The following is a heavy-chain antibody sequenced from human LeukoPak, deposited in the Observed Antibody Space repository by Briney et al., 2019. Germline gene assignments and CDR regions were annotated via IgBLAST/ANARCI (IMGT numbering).Heavy chain of an antibody. D-gene: IGHD1-26*01. Sequence: PSETLSLTCTVSGGSISSSSYYWGWIRQPPGKGLEWIGSIYYSGSTYYNPSLKSRVTISVDTSKNQFSQKLSSVTAADTAVYYCARRTVGATGPWGQGTLVTVSS. CDR2: IYYSGST. V-gene: IGHV4-39*01. J-gene: IGHJ5*02. CDR3: ARRTVGATGP. CDR1: GGSISSSSYY.